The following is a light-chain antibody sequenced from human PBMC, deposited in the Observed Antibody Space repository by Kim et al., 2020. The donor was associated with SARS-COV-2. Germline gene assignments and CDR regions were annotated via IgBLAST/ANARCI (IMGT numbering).Light chain of an antibody. CDR3: QQRNNWPPT. CDR2: DTS. J-gene: IGKJ5*01. V-gene: IGKV3-11*01. CDR1: QSVSN. Sequence: SLSPGERATLSCRASQSVSNLTWYQQKPGQPPRLLIYDTSNRVTGIPARFSGIGSGTDFTLTISSLEPEDFAVYYCQQRNNWPPTFGQGTRLEIK.